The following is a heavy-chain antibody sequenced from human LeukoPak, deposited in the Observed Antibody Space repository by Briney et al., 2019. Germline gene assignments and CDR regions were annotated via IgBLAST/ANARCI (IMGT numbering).Heavy chain of an antibody. J-gene: IGHJ4*02. Sequence: GGSLRLSCAASGFTFSDHAMHWVRQVPGKGLEWVSAISWNSGSINYAESVTGRFTISRDNVKNSLYLEMITLRPEDTALYYCARDSGRNEECYFDYWGQGALVTVSS. V-gene: IGHV3-9*01. CDR3: ARDSGRNEECYFDY. D-gene: IGHD1-26*01. CDR1: GFTFSDHA. CDR2: ISWNSGSI.